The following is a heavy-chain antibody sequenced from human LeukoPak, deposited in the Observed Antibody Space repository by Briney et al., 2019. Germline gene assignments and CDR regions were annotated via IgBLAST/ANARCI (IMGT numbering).Heavy chain of an antibody. D-gene: IGHD3-22*01. J-gene: IGHJ4*02. Sequence: PSETLSLTCAVYGGSFSGYYWSWIRHPPGKGLEWIGEINHSGSTNYNPSLKSRVTISVDTSKNQFSLKLSSVTAADTAVYYCAREEAPITMIEWGQGTLVTASS. V-gene: IGHV4-34*01. CDR2: INHSGST. CDR3: AREEAPITMIE. CDR1: GGSFSGYY.